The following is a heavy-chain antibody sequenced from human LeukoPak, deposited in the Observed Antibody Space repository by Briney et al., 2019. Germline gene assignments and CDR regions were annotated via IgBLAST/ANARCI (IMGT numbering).Heavy chain of an antibody. CDR2: INPNSGGT. Sequence: ASVKVSCKASGYTFTGYYTHWVRQAPGQGLEWMGWINPNSGGTNYAQKFQGRVTMTRDTSISTAYMELSRLRSDDTAVYYCARAPVVRDNWFDPWGQGTLVTVSS. J-gene: IGHJ5*02. V-gene: IGHV1-2*02. D-gene: IGHD2-2*01. CDR1: GYTFTGYY. CDR3: ARAPVVRDNWFDP.